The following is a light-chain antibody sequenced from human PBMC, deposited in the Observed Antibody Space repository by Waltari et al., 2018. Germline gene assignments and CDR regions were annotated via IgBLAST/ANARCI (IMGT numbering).Light chain of an antibody. Sequence: QSALTQPASVSGSPGQSITISCTGSDVGGSNYVSWYQQHPGKAPQVMIYDVTDRPSGVSNRFSGSKSVDTASLTISGLQAEDEADYYCASWTDSDTLKLLFGGGTKLTVL. J-gene: IGLJ2*01. V-gene: IGLV2-14*03. CDR1: SDVGGSNY. CDR2: DVT. CDR3: ASWTDSDTLKLL.